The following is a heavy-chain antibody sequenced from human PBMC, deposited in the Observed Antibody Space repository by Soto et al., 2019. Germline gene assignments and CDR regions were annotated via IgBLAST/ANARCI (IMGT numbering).Heavy chain of an antibody. CDR1: GYSFTDYH. J-gene: IGHJ4*02. D-gene: IGHD3-16*01. Sequence: QVQLVQSGAEVKKPGASVKVSCKASGYSFTDYHIHWVRQAPGQGLEWLGRINPKSGGTSTAQKFQGWVTMTTDTSISTASMELTRLTSDDTAIYYCAREFPYYVSSDSYLDYWGQGALVTVSS. CDR2: INPKSGGT. CDR3: AREFPYYVSSDSYLDY. V-gene: IGHV1-2*04.